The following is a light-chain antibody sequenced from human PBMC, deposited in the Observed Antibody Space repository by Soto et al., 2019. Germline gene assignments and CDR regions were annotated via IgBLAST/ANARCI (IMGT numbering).Light chain of an antibody. J-gene: IGLJ1*01. Sequence: QSVLKQPPSVPGPPGPRVTISCTGGSSKIGAGYEVHWYLQRPGTAPRLLIYRSTCRPSGVPDRFAGSWSDTSAALTITGLQAEDEADYSCQSYDRRLSGFFYGTGRNVTV. CDR2: RST. CDR1: SSKIGAGYE. CDR3: QSYDRRLSGFF. V-gene: IGLV1-40*01.